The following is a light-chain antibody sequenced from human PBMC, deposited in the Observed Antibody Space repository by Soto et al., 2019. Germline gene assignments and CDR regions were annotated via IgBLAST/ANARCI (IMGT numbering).Light chain of an antibody. V-gene: IGKV3-20*01. CDR3: QQYGSSPPYT. Sequence: EIVLTQSPGTLSVSPGERATLSCRASQSVSSNYFVWYQQKPGQAHRLLIYGTSSRATGIPDRFSGSGSGTDFPLTISRLEPEDFAKYYRQQYGSSPPYTFGQGTKLEIK. CDR2: GTS. J-gene: IGKJ2*01. CDR1: QSVSSNY.